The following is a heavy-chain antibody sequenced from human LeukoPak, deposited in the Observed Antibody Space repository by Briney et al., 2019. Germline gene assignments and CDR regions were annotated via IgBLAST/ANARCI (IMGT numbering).Heavy chain of an antibody. CDR1: GFTFSSYS. CDR2: ISSSSSYI. D-gene: IGHD3-10*01. V-gene: IGHV3-21*01. CDR3: ARCPNMVRGVHPLGDAFDI. J-gene: IGHJ3*02. Sequence: PGGSLRLSCAASGFTFSSYSMNWVRQAPGKGLEWVSSISSSSSYIYYADSVKGRFTISRDNSKNTLYLQMNSLRAEDTAVYYCARCPNMVRGVHPLGDAFDIWGQGTMVTVSS.